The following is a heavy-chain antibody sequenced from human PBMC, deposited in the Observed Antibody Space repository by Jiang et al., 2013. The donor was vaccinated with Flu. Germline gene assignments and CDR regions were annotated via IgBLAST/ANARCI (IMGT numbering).Heavy chain of an antibody. CDR1: RFAFSDSI. Sequence: SCAASRFAFSDSIIHWIRQASGRGLEWVGLIRSKTNNYATEYAASVKGRFTISRDNSKNTLYLQMNSLRAEDTAVYYCAKDRAYYDSSGYDYWGQGTLVTVSS. J-gene: IGHJ4*02. V-gene: IGHV3-73*01. CDR3: AKDRAYYDSSGYDY. CDR2: IRSKTNNYAT. D-gene: IGHD3-22*01.